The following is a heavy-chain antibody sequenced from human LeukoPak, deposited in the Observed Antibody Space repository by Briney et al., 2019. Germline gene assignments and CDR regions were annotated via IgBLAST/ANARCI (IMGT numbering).Heavy chain of an antibody. CDR2: ISSDGSNK. CDR1: GFTFSSYG. D-gene: IGHD2-15*01. Sequence: GGSLRLSCAASGFTFSSYGMHWVRQAPGKGLEWAAVISSDGSNKYYADSVKGRFTVSRDNSKNTLYLQMNSLRAEDTAVYYCAKDPTREYCSGGSCSADYGMDVWGQGTTVTVSS. J-gene: IGHJ6*02. CDR3: AKDPTREYCSGGSCSADYGMDV. V-gene: IGHV3-30*18.